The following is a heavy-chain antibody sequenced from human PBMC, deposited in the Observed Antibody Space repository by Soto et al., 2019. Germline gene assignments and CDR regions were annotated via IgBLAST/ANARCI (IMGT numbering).Heavy chain of an antibody. Sequence: GGSLRLSCAASGFTFSSYGMHWVRQAPGKGLEWVAVIWYDGSNKYYADSVKGRFTISRDNSKNTLYLQMNSLRAEDTAVYYCARDTSDFWSGYYTLDYWGQGTLVTVSS. V-gene: IGHV3-33*01. CDR1: GFTFSSYG. CDR2: IWYDGSNK. D-gene: IGHD3-3*01. CDR3: ARDTSDFWSGYYTLDY. J-gene: IGHJ4*02.